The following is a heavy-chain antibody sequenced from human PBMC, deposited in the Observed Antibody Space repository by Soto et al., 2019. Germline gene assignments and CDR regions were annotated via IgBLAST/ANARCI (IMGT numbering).Heavy chain of an antibody. Sequence: PGGSLRLSCAASGFTFSSYGMHWVRQAPGKGLEWVAVISYDGSNKYYADSVKGRFTISRDNSKNTLYLQMNSLRAEDTAVYYCASGYDSGHYFDYWGQGTLVTVS. D-gene: IGHD5-12*01. J-gene: IGHJ4*02. CDR3: ASGYDSGHYFDY. CDR1: GFTFSSYG. CDR2: ISYDGSNK. V-gene: IGHV3-30*03.